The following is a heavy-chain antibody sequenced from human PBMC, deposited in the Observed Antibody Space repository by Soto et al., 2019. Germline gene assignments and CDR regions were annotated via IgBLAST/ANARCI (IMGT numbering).Heavy chain of an antibody. D-gene: IGHD3-3*01. CDR2: IYYSGST. J-gene: IGHJ4*02. V-gene: IGHV4-39*07. CDR3: ARDGSRYDFWSGPYYFDY. Sequence: SETLSLTCTVSGGSISSSSYYWGWIRQPPGKGLEWIGNIYYSGSTYYNPSLKSRVTISVDTSKNQFSLKLSSVSAADTAVYYCARDGSRYDFWSGPYYFDYWGQGTLVTVSS. CDR1: GGSISSSSYY.